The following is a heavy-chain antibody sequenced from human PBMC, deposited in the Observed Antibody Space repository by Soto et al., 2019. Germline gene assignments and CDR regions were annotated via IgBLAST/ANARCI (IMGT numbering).Heavy chain of an antibody. J-gene: IGHJ4*02. CDR2: ISPDGKTT. V-gene: IGHV3-74*01. D-gene: IGHD4-17*01. CDR1: GFNFDNYW. CDR3: ANHGGNSLALDS. Sequence: GGSLRLSCQGTGFNFDNYWMYWVRQAPGKGLEWVAHISPDGKTTNYAGSVRGRFTISRDNAKNTFFLQLNSLRAEDTAVFYCANHGGNSLALDSWGQGTLVTVYS.